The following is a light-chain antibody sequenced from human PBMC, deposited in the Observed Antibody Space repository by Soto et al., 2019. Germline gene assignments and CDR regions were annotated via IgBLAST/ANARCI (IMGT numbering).Light chain of an antibody. J-gene: IGKJ4*01. V-gene: IGKV1-12*01. CDR1: QDISSW. CDR3: QQPKSYPLP. Sequence: DIPMTQSPSSVSASVGDRVTITCRASQDISSWLAWYQQKPVKAPKLLIHAASSLESGVPSRFSGSGSGTDFTLTISSRQPEDFASYCCQQPKSYPLPVGGGNKVEIK. CDR2: AAS.